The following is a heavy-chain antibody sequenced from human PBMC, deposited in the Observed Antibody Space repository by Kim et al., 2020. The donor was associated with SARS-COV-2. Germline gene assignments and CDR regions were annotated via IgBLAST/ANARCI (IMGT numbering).Heavy chain of an antibody. J-gene: IGHJ4*02. D-gene: IGHD5-12*01. V-gene: IGHV4-59*13. Sequence: SETLSLTCTVSGGSISSYYWSWIRQPPGKGLEWIGYIYYSGSTNYNPSLKSRVTISVDTSKNQFSLKLSSVTAADTAVYYCARVAVDSAYASWLYSFDYWGQGTLVTVSS. CDR3: ARVAVDSAYASWLYSFDY. CDR2: IYYSGST. CDR1: GGSISSYY.